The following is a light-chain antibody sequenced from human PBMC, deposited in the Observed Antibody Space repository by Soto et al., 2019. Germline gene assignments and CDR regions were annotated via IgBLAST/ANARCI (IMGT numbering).Light chain of an antibody. CDR1: QNIDRY. CDR3: QQTASSPRT. CDR2: AAS. Sequence: DIQMTQSPSSLSASVGDRVNITCRASQNIDRYLNWYQQRPGKAPDLLMFAASNLQTGVPSRFSGSASGTEFTLTINRLQREDFATYCCQQTASSPRTFGQGTKVEVK. J-gene: IGKJ1*01. V-gene: IGKV1-39*01.